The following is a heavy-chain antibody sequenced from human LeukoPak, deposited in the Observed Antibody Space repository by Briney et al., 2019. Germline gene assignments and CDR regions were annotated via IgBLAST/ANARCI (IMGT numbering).Heavy chain of an antibody. D-gene: IGHD2-21*02. V-gene: IGHV4-59*08. CDR1: GGSFSGYY. CDR3: ARLRAYCGGDCYPGYFDY. J-gene: IGHJ4*02. Sequence: SETLSLTCAVYGGSFSGYYWSWIRQPPGKGLEWIGYIYYSGSTNYNPSLKSRVTISVDTSKNQFSLKLSSVTAADTAVYYCARLRAYCGGDCYPGYFDYWGQGTLVTVSS. CDR2: IYYSGST.